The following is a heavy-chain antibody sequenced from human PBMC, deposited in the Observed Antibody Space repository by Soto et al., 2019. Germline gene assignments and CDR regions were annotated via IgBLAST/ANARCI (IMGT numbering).Heavy chain of an antibody. CDR3: AASCVGCGGFNYYGMDV. D-gene: IGHD2-21*01. J-gene: IGHJ6*02. Sequence: SLTCAVYGGSFSGYYWSWIRQPPGKGLEWIGYIYHSGTTYYNPSLKSRVTISVDTSKNQFSLKLSSVTAADTAVYYCAASCVGCGGFNYYGMDVWGQGTTVTVSS. CDR1: GGSFSGYY. CDR2: IYHSGTT. V-gene: IGHV4-34*09.